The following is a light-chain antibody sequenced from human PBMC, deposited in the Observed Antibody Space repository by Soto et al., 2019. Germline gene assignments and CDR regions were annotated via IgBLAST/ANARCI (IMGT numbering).Light chain of an antibody. CDR3: QQYDHPPYT. Sequence: DIQMTQAPSSLSASVGDRGTITCQASQDISNYLNWYQQKPGKAPKLLIYDASNLERGVPSRFSGSGSGTDFSLTVDSLQPEDTATYYCQQYDHPPYTFGQGTRLEIK. J-gene: IGKJ5*01. CDR1: QDISNY. V-gene: IGKV1-33*01. CDR2: DAS.